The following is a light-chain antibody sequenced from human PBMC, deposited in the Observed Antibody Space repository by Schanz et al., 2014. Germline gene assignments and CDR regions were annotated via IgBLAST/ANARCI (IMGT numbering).Light chain of an antibody. CDR2: SSN. CDR1: TSNIGSNT. V-gene: IGLV1-44*01. Sequence: QSVLTQPPSASGTPGQRVTISCSGNTSNIGSNTVNWYQQLPGTAPKLLIYSSNQRPSGVPDRFSGSKSGTSASLAISGLQSEDEADYYCAAWDDSLNKMFGGGTKLTVL. J-gene: IGLJ3*02. CDR3: AAWDDSLNKM.